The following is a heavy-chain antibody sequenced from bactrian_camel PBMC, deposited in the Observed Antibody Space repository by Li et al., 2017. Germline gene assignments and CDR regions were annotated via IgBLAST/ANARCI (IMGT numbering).Heavy chain of an antibody. CDR2: ISSDGTKT. CDR3: ATTRPGNLDYDVLDFGY. Sequence: HVQLVESGGGLVQPGGSLRLSCATSGFTFTGYTFDDYDMSWVRQAPGEGPEWVSSISSDGTKTTYADSVKGRFTISRDNAKNSVYLQMNSLKSEDTALYYCATTRPGNLDYDVLDFGYWGQGTQVTVS. CDR1: GFTFTGYTFDDYD. J-gene: IGHJ6*01. D-gene: IGHD4*01. V-gene: IGHV3-2*01.